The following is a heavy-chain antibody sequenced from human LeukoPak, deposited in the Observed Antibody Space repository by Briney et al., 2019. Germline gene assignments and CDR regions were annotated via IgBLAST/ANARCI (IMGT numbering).Heavy chain of an antibody. V-gene: IGHV4-38-2*02. Sequence: PSETLSLTCTVSGYSISSGYYWGWIRQPPGKGLEWIGSIYHSGSTYYNPSLKSRVTISVDTSKNQFSLKLSSVTAADTAVYYCARVSTNYYGSGSSFDYWGQGTLVTVSS. CDR3: ARVSTNYYGSGSSFDY. CDR1: GYSISSGYY. J-gene: IGHJ4*02. D-gene: IGHD3-10*01. CDR2: IYHSGST.